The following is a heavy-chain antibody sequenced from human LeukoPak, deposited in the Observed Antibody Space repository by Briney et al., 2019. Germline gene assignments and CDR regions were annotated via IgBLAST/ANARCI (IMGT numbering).Heavy chain of an antibody. J-gene: IGHJ6*03. D-gene: IGHD4-17*01. CDR2: IYSGGST. V-gene: IGHV3-53*01. CDR3: AKTTVTSIDYYYYYYMDV. Sequence: GGSLRLSCAASGFTVSSNYMSWVRQAPGKGVEWVSVIYSGGSTYYADSVKGRFTISRDNSKNTLYLQMNSLRAEDTAVYYCAKTTVTSIDYYYYYYMDVWGKGTTVTISS. CDR1: GFTVSSNY.